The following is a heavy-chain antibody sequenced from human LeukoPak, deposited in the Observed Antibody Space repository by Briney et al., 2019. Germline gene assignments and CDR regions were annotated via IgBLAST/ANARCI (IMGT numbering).Heavy chain of an antibody. D-gene: IGHD5-12*01. V-gene: IGHV3-53*01. CDR1: GFTVSSNY. J-gene: IGHJ6*01. CDR2: IYSGGST. Sequence: GGSLRLSCAASGFTVSSNYMSWVRQAPGKGLEWVSVIYSGGSTYYADSVKGRFTISRDNSKNTLYLQMNSLRAEDTAVYYCARDPAGYSGYDVYYYGMDVWGQGTTVTVSS. CDR3: ARDPAGYSGYDVYYYGMDV.